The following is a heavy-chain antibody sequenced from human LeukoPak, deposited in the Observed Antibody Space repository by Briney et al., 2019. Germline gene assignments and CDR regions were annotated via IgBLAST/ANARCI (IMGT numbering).Heavy chain of an antibody. V-gene: IGHV3-30*02. D-gene: IGHD3-16*02. CDR1: GFTFSSYG. CDR3: TKVLLSARDYVWGNYRYLAFNI. CDR2: IQYDGSEK. J-gene: IGHJ3*02. Sequence: GGSLRLSCAVSGFTFSSYGMHWVRQAPGKGLEWVAFIQYDGSEKYYADSVKGRFTMSRDNSKNTLYLQMNSLKTEDTAVYYCTKVLLSARDYVWGNYRYLAFNIWGQGTMVTVSS.